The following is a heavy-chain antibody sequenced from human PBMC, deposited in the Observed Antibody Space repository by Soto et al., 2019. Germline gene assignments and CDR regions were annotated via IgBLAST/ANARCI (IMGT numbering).Heavy chain of an antibody. J-gene: IGHJ4*02. V-gene: IGHV3-13*01. CDR3: ARALRYCSGGSCYGPQDY. Sequence: GGSLRLSCAASGFTLSTYDMHWVRQSTGKGLEWVAALSYAGDTYYPGSVKGRFTISRDNAKNTLYLQMNSLRVEDTAVYYCARALRYCSGGSCYGPQDYWGQGTLVTVSS. CDR2: LSYAGDT. D-gene: IGHD2-15*01. CDR1: GFTLSTYD.